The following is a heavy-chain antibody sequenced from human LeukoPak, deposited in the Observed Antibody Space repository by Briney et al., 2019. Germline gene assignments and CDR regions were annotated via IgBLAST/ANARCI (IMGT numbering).Heavy chain of an antibody. CDR2: IRYDGSNK. CDR3: AKGQTLLLRGYFDL. CDR1: GFTFSSYG. J-gene: IGHJ2*01. Sequence: GGSLRLSCAASGFTFSSYGMHWVRQAPGKGLEWVAFIRYDGSNKYYADSVKGRFTISRDNSKNTLYLQMNSLRAEDTVVYYCAKGQTLLLRGYFDLWGRGTLVTVSS. V-gene: IGHV3-30*02. D-gene: IGHD3-22*01.